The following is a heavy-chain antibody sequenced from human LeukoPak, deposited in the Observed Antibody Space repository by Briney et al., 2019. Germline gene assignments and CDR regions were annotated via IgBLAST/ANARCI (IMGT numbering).Heavy chain of an antibody. Sequence: GASVKVSCKASGYTFTGYYMHWVRQAPGQGLEWMGWINPNSGGTNFAQKFQGRVTMTTDTSTSTAYMELRSLTSDDTAVYYCARGSYYDYWGQGTLVTVSS. D-gene: IGHD1-26*01. CDR2: INPNSGGT. CDR1: GYTFTGYY. V-gene: IGHV1-2*02. J-gene: IGHJ4*02. CDR3: ARGSYYDY.